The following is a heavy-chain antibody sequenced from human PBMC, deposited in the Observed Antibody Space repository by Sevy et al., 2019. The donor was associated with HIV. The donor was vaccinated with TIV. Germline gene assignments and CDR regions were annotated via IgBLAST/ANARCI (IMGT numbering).Heavy chain of an antibody. CDR3: ARDPSDADIVVVPAATGRNWFDP. Sequence: ASVKVSCKASGYTFTGYHMHWVRQAPGQGLEWMGWINPNSGGTNYAQKFQGRVTMTRDTSISTAYMELSRLRSDDTAVYYCARDPSDADIVVVPAATGRNWFDPWGQGTLVTVSS. V-gene: IGHV1-2*02. J-gene: IGHJ5*02. CDR1: GYTFTGYH. CDR2: INPNSGGT. D-gene: IGHD2-2*01.